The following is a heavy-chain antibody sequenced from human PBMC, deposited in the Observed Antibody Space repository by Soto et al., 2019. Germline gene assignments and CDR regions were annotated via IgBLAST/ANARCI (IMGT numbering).Heavy chain of an antibody. CDR3: GRVVGALGHWFDP. CDR1: GYNFNSYT. Sequence: QVQLVQSGAEVKKPGASVKVSCKASGYNFNSYTISWVRQAPGQGLEWMGRISAYNGNTNYAQKLQGRVTMTTDTATSTAYMELRSLRSDDTAGYRCGRVVGALGHWFDPWGQGTLVTVSS. J-gene: IGHJ5*02. V-gene: IGHV1-18*01. CDR2: ISAYNGNT. D-gene: IGHD1-26*01.